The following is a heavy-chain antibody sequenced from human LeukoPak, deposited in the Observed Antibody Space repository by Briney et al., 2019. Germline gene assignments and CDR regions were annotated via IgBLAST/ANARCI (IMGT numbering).Heavy chain of an antibody. CDR1: GVSVCSNTAA. CDR2: TYYRSKLYN. D-gene: IGHD1-7*01. V-gene: IGHV6-1*01. Sequence: SQTLSLTCAISGVSVCSNTAAWSWIRQSPSRGLEWLVRTYYRSKLYNDYAVSVKSRITIDPDTSKNQFSLQLNSVTPEDTAVYYCARGTCVLRVWGQGTTVTVSS. J-gene: IGHJ6*02. CDR3: ARGTCVLRV.